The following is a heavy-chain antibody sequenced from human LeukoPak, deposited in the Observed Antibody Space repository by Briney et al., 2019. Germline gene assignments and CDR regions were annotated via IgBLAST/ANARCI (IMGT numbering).Heavy chain of an antibody. D-gene: IGHD4/OR15-4a*01. CDR1: GDSITSGAFY. J-gene: IGHJ5*02. CDR2: VYDSGST. Sequence: PSETLSLTCNVSGDSITSGAFYWAWIRQSPGKGLEWIGNVYDSGSTQYNPSLRGRVSISMDKTKNQFSLNLNSVSVTDTAIYYCARRDYAAWFDPWGQGTLVTVTS. CDR3: ARRDYAAWFDP. V-gene: IGHV4-39*01.